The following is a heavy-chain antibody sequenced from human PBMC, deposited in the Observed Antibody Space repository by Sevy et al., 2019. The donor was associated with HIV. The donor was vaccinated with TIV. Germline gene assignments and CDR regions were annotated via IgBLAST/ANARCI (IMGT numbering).Heavy chain of an antibody. CDR1: GYTLTELS. V-gene: IGHV1-24*01. D-gene: IGHD6-13*01. CDR2: FDPEDGET. J-gene: IGHJ4*02. Sequence: ASVKVSCKVSGYTLTELSMHWVRQAPGKGLEWMGGFDPEDGETIYAQKFQGRVTMTEDTSTDTAYMELSSLRPEDTAVYYCATGLFWLKTQPLVTSGQFDYWAQGTLVTVSS. CDR3: ATGLFWLKTQPLVTSGQFDY.